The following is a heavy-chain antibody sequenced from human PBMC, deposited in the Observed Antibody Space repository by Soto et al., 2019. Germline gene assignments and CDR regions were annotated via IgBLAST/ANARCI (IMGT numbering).Heavy chain of an antibody. V-gene: IGHV4-34*01. D-gene: IGHD2-2*01. CDR3: ARGKGYCSSTSCPRWYYYYGMDV. J-gene: IGHJ6*02. CDR2: INHSGST. CDR1: GGSFSGYY. Sequence: KSSETLSLTCAVYGGSFSGYYWSWIRQPPGKGLEWIGEINHSGSTNYNPSLKSRVTISVDTSKNQFSLKLSSVTAADTAVYYCARGKGYCSSTSCPRWYYYYGMDVWGQGTTVTVSS.